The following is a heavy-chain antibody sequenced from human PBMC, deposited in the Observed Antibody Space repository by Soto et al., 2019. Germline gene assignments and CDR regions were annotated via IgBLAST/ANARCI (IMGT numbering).Heavy chain of an antibody. CDR1: VFTFSSYA. V-gene: IGHV3-23*01. J-gene: IGHJ4*02. CDR3: AKETLIVVVVAAMDY. CDR2: ISGSGGST. D-gene: IGHD2-15*01. Sequence: GTLRLTCAASVFTFSSYAMSWVREGPGKGLEWVSAISGSGGSTYYADSVKGRFTISRDNSKNTLYLQMNSLRAEDTAVYYCAKETLIVVVVAAMDYWGQGTLVTVSS.